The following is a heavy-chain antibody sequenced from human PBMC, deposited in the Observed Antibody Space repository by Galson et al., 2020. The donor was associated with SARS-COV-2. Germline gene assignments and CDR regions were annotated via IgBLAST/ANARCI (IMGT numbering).Heavy chain of an antibody. CDR2: ISSSSSYI. V-gene: IGHV3-21*01. D-gene: IGHD3-3*01. J-gene: IGHJ3*01. CDR3: ARAQLRTIFGVVTEALDAVDL. CDR1: GFTFSIYS. Sequence: TGGSLRLSCAASGFTFSIYSMNWVRHAPGKGLEWVSFISSSSSYIYYADSVKGRFTISRDNAKNSLYLQMNSLRAEDTAVYYCARAQLRTIFGVVTEALDAVDLWGQGTMVTVSS.